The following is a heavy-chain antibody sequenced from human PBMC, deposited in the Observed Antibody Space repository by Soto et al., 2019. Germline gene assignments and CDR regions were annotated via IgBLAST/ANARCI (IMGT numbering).Heavy chain of an antibody. CDR1: GYSFTIYW. D-gene: IGHD2-2*01. CDR3: ARQSVVVPAAIHYYYYYGMDV. V-gene: IGHV5-51*01. CDR2: IYPGDSDT. Sequence: HGESLKISCKGSGYSFTIYWIGWVRQMPGKGLEWMGIIYPGDSDTRYSPSFQGQVTISADKSISTAYLQWSSLKASDTAMYYCARQSVVVPAAIHYYYYYGMDVWGQGTTVTV. J-gene: IGHJ6*02.